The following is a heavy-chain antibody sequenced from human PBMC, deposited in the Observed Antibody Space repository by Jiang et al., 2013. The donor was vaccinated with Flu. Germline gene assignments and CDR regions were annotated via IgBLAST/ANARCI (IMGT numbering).Heavy chain of an antibody. CDR1: GGSISSSSYY. D-gene: IGHD3-3*01. CDR3: ARFGITTPNNWFDP. CDR2: IYYSGST. Sequence: KPSETLSLTRTVSGGSISSSSYYWGWIASPRKGLEWIGSIYYSGSTYYNPSLKSRVTISVDTSKNQFSLKLSSVTAADTAVYYCARFGITTPNNWFDPWGQGTLVTVSS. J-gene: IGHJ5*02. V-gene: IGHV4-39*01.